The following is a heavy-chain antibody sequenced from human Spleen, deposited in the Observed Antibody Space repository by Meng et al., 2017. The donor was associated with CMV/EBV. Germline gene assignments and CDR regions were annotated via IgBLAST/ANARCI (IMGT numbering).Heavy chain of an antibody. Sequence: ASVKVSCKASGYTFSGYYMYWVRQAPGQGLEWMGWINPNSGGTNYAQKFQGRVTMTWDTSVSTGYMELSGLSSDDTAVYFCAREILLREPPYYGLDVWGRGNPGHRLL. J-gene: IGHJ6*02. CDR1: GYTFSGYY. CDR2: INPNSGGT. V-gene: IGHV1-2*02. CDR3: AREILLREPPYYGLDV. D-gene: IGHD2-15*01.